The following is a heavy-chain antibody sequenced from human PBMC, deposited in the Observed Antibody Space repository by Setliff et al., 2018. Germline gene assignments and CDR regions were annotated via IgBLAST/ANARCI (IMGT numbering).Heavy chain of an antibody. CDR3: ARDGGTGMVKTYYYGLDV. V-gene: IGHV4-34*01. CDR1: GDSFSDYY. CDR2: INHRGST. D-gene: IGHD5-18*01. J-gene: IGHJ6*02. Sequence: PAETLSLTCAVYGDSFSDYYWSWIRQPPGKMLEWIEEINHRGSTNYSPSLRSGVTMSVDTSKKQLSLKLSTVTAEDTGVYYCARDGGTGMVKTYYYGLDVWGQGTTVTVSS.